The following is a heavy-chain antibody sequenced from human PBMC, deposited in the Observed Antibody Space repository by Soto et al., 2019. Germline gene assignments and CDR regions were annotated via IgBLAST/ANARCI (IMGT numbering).Heavy chain of an antibody. CDR1: GFTFSSYG. CDR2: IWYDGSNK. CDR3: ARDSSPYYDFWSGPSRYYYYYGMDV. J-gene: IGHJ6*02. V-gene: IGHV3-33*01. D-gene: IGHD3-3*01. Sequence: GGSLRLSCAASGFTFSSYGMHWVRQAPGKGLEWVAVIWYDGSNKYYADSVKGRFTISRDNSKNTLYLQMNSLRAEDTAVYYCARDSSPYYDFWSGPSRYYYYYGMDVWGQGTTVTVSS.